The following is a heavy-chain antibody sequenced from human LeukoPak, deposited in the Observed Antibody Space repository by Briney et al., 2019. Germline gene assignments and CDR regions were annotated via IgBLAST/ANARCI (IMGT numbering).Heavy chain of an antibody. J-gene: IGHJ5*02. Sequence: SETLSLTCTVSGGSISSYYWSWIRQPAGKGLEWIGRIYTSGSTNYNPSLKSRVTMSVDTSKNQFSLKLRSVTAADTAVYYCARDGSAINWFDPWGQGTLVTVSS. D-gene: IGHD3-10*01. CDR1: GGSISSYY. V-gene: IGHV4-4*07. CDR3: ARDGSAINWFDP. CDR2: IYTSGST.